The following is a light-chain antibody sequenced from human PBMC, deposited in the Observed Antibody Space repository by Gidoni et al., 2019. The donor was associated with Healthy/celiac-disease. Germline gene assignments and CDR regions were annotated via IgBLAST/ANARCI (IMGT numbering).Light chain of an antibody. CDR1: QGISNY. CDR2: AAS. CDR3: QKYNSAPQT. V-gene: IGKV1-27*01. Sequence: EIQMTQSLSSLSASVGDSVTITCRASQGISNYLACYQQKPGKVPKLLIYAASTLQSGVPSRFSGSGSGTDFTLTISSLQPEDVATYYCQKYNSAPQTFGQGTKVEIK. J-gene: IGKJ1*01.